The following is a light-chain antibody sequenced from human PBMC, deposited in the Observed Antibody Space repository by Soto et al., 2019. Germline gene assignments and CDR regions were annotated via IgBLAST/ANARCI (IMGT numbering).Light chain of an antibody. CDR2: DVS. V-gene: IGKV3-11*01. J-gene: IGKJ1*01. Sequence: IVSTQSPVTLSWSPGERATLSCRASQNISSYLIWYQQKPGQAPRLLMYDVSNRATGIPARFSGSGSGTDFTLTISSLEPEDLAVYYCQQRSNRPRTFGQGTKVDIK. CDR3: QQRSNRPRT. CDR1: QNISSY.